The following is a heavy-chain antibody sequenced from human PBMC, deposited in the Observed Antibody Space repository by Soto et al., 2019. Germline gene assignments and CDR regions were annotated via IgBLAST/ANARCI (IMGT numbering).Heavy chain of an antibody. Sequence: QVQLQESGPGLVKPSQTLSLTCTVSGGSISSGGYYWSWIRQHTGKGLEWIGYIYYSGSTYYNPSLKSRVTISVDTSKNQCSLKLSSVTAADTAVYYCARDRMKEMATNSGGAFDFWGQGTMVTVSS. J-gene: IGHJ3*01. D-gene: IGHD5-12*01. V-gene: IGHV4-31*03. CDR3: ARDRMKEMATNSGGAFDF. CDR1: GGSISSGGYY. CDR2: IYYSGST.